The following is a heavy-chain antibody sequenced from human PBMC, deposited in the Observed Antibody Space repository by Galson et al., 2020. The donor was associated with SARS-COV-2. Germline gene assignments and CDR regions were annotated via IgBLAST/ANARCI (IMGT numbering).Heavy chain of an antibody. CDR2: ISNTGNTI. J-gene: IGHJ4*02. CDR3: ARDTYTAMVAFDY. V-gene: IGHV3-11*01. CDR1: GFTFSDYY. Sequence: GGSLRLSCAASGFTFSDYYMTWIRQAPGKGLEWVSYISNTGNTIYYADSVKGRFTISRDNAKTSLHLQMNSLRAEDTAVYYCARDTYTAMVAFDYWGQGSLVTVSS. D-gene: IGHD5-18*01.